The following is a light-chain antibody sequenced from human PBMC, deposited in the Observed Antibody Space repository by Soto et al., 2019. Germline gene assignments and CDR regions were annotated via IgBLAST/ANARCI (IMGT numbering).Light chain of an antibody. CDR2: EVS. V-gene: IGLV2-23*02. J-gene: IGLJ1*01. CDR3: CSYAGSSTKSYV. CDR1: NSDVGSYNL. Sequence: QSALTQPASVSGSPGQSITISCTGTNSDVGSYNLVSWYQQHPGKAPKVIIYEVSERPSGVSDRFSGSKSGNTASLMISGLQAEDEAEYYCCSYAGSSTKSYVFGSGTKLTVL.